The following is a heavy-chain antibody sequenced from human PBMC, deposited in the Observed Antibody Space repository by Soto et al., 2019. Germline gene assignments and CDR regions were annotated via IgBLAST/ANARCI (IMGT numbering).Heavy chain of an antibody. D-gene: IGHD5-12*01. CDR2: IYYSGST. CDR3: ARDERWLQHRSYWYFDL. CDR1: GGSISSYY. V-gene: IGHV4-59*01. Sequence: QVQLQESGPGLVKPSETLSLTCTVSGGSISSYYWSWIRQPPGKGLEWIGYIYYSGSTNYNPSLTSRVTISVXXSXNXXSLKLSSVTAADTAVYYCARDERWLQHRSYWYFDLWGRGTLVTVSS. J-gene: IGHJ2*01.